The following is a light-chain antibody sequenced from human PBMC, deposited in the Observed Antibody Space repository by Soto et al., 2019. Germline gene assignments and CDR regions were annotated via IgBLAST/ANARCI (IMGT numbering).Light chain of an antibody. J-gene: IGKJ1*01. CDR2: KAT. CDR1: QSISSW. CDR3: QQYNSFPWT. V-gene: IGKV1-5*03. Sequence: DIQMTQSPSTLSASVGDRITITCRASQSISSWLAWYQQKPGKAPKLQIYKATNLQSGDPSKFSGCASGTEVTLTISSLQPEDFATYYCQQYNSFPWTFGEGTKVEIK.